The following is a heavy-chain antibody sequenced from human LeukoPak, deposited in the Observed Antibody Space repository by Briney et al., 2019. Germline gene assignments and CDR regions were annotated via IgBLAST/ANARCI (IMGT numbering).Heavy chain of an antibody. J-gene: IGHJ4*02. CDR2: ISSSSSYI. D-gene: IGHD3-16*01. CDR3: ARVGAGGYFDY. V-gene: IGHV3-21*01. Sequence: GGSLRLSCAASGFTFSSYSMKWVRQAPGKGLEWVSSISSSSSYINYADSVKGRFTITRDNAKNSLYLQLNSLRAEDTAVYYCARVGAGGYFDYWGQGTLVTVSS. CDR1: GFTFSSYS.